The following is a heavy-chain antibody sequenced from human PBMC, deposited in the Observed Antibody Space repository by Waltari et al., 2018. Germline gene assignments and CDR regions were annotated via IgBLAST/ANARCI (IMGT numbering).Heavy chain of an antibody. CDR2: IGGSGGST. CDR1: GFTFSSYA. V-gene: IGHV3-23*01. CDR3: AKGGAARGPFDY. Sequence: EVQLLESGGGLVQPGGSLRLSCAASGFTFSSYAMSWVRQGPGKGLEWVSVIGGSGGSTYYADSWKGRFTISRDNSKNRLYLQMNGLRAEDTAVYYCAKGGAARGPFDYWGQGTLVTVSS. D-gene: IGHD2-15*01. J-gene: IGHJ4*02.